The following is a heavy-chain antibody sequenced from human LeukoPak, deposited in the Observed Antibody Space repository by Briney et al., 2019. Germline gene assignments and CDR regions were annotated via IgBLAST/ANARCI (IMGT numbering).Heavy chain of an antibody. CDR1: GYSCTSYA. J-gene: IGHJ4*02. D-gene: IGHD2-15*01. Sequence: ASVKVSCKASGYSCTSYAMHWVRQAPGQRLEWMGWINAGNGNTKYSQEFQGRGTITRYTFAGTAYMHMISRTSEEMAVYYCARGSTPDYWGQGTLVTVSP. V-gene: IGHV1-3*03. CDR2: INAGNGNT. CDR3: ARGSTPDY.